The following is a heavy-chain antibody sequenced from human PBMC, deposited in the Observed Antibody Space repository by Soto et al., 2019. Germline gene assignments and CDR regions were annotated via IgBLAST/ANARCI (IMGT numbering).Heavy chain of an antibody. CDR2: ISFDGTSE. J-gene: IGHJ6*02. D-gene: IGHD2-15*01. V-gene: IGHV3-30-3*01. Sequence: QLVESGGRGVQPGRSLRLSCAASEFTFTSYAMHWVRQAPGRGLEWVALISFDGTSEYYADSVKGRFIISGDNSKTMVYLQMNSLRPDDTAIYYCARPIPRWSYHYGMDVWGQGTTVTVSS. CDR1: EFTFTSYA. CDR3: ARPIPRWSYHYGMDV.